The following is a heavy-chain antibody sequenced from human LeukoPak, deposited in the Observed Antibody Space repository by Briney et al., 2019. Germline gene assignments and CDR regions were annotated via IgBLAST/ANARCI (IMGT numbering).Heavy chain of an antibody. CDR2: ISYSGST. Sequence: SETVSLTCTVSGGSISSYYWSWIRQPPGKGLEWIGYISYSGSTNYNPSLKSRVTISIDTSKNQFSLKLRSVTAADTAIYYCARQGYDILTGYIDAFDIWGQGTMVTVSS. CDR1: GGSISSYY. CDR3: ARQGYDILTGYIDAFDI. J-gene: IGHJ3*02. V-gene: IGHV4-59*08. D-gene: IGHD3-9*01.